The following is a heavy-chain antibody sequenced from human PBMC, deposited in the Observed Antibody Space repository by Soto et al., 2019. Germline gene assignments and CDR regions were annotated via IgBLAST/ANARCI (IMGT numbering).Heavy chain of an antibody. CDR2: IYYSGST. J-gene: IGHJ4*02. CDR3: ARQEKPYYDSSGYYFDY. CDR1: GGSISSSSYY. Sequence: SETLSLTCTVSGGSISSSSYYWGWIRQPPGKGLEWIGSIYYSGSTYYNPSLKSRVTISVDTSKNQFSLKLSSVTAADTAVYYCARQEKPYYDSSGYYFDYWGQGTLVTVSS. V-gene: IGHV4-39*01. D-gene: IGHD3-22*01.